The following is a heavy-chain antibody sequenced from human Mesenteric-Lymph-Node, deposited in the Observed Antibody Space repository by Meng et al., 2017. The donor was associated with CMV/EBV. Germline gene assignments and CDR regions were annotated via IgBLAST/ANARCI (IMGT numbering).Heavy chain of an antibody. J-gene: IGHJ4*02. CDR1: GFTFSSYG. D-gene: IGHD5-24*01. CDR2: IRYDGSNK. V-gene: IGHV3-30*02. CDR3: AKESAAGDGYTPGDY. Sequence: GESLKISCAASGFTFSSYGMHWVRQAPGKGLEWVAFIRYDGSNKHYADSVKGRFTISRDNSRNTLNLQMNSLRAEDTAAYYCAKESAAGDGYTPGDYWGQGPLVTVSS.